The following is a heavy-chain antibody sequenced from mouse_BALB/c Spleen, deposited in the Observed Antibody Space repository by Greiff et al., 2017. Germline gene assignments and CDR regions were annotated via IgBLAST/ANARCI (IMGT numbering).Heavy chain of an antibody. D-gene: IGHD1-2*01. Sequence: VKLVESGPGLVAPSQSLSITCTVSGFSLTSYGVHWVRQPPGKGLEWLGVIWAGGSTNYNSALMSRLSISKDNSKSQVFLKMNSLQTDDTAMYYCARDPSTATYFDVWGAGTTVTVSS. CDR3: ARDPSTATYFDV. CDR2: IWAGGST. CDR1: GFSLTSYG. V-gene: IGHV2-9*02. J-gene: IGHJ1*01.